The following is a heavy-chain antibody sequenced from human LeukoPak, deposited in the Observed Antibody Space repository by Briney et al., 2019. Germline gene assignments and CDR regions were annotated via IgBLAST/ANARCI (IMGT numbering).Heavy chain of an antibody. CDR1: GGSISSSSYY. J-gene: IGHJ6*02. CDR3: ARDSRPYYYDSSGYSSYYYGMDV. Sequence: SETLSLTCTVSGGSISSSSYYWGWIRQPPGKGLEWIGSTYYSGSTYYNPSLKSRVTISVDTSKNQFSLKLSSVTAADTAVYYCARDSRPYYYDSSGYSSYYYGMDVWGQGTTVTVSS. CDR2: TYYSGST. V-gene: IGHV4-39*07. D-gene: IGHD3-22*01.